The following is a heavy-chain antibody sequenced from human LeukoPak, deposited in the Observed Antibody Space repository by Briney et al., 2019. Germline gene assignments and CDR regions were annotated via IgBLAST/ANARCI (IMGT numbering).Heavy chain of an antibody. CDR3: ARARYYDIFPDY. J-gene: IGHJ4*02. D-gene: IGHD3-9*01. CDR1: GGTFSSYA. Sequence: SVKVSCKASGGTFSSYAISWVRQAPGQGLEWMGGIIPIFGTANYAQKFQGRVTITADESTSTAYMELSSLRSEDTAVYYCARARYYDIFPDYWGQGTLVTVPS. V-gene: IGHV1-69*01. CDR2: IIPIFGTA.